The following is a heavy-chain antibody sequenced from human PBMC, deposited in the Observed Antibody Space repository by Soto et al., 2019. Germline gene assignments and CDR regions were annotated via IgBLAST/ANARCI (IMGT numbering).Heavy chain of an antibody. V-gene: IGHV3-48*02. CDR1: GFTFSRYN. J-gene: IGHJ4*02. CDR2: ISSRTTTI. Sequence: GGSLRLSCAASGFTFSRYNMNWVRQAPGKGLEWIAYISSRTTTIYYADSVKGRFTISRDNANNSLFLQMDSLRDEDTAIYYCASLPRREPGPLHYWGQGTLVTVSS. CDR3: ASLPRREPGPLHY.